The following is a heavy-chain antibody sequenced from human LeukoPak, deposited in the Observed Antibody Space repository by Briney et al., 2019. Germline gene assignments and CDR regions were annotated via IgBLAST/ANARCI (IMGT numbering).Heavy chain of an antibody. CDR2: INHSGST. CDR3: ARDHSQGYSSPT. V-gene: IGHV4-34*01. D-gene: IGHD6-13*01. CDR1: GGSFSGYY. J-gene: IGHJ4*02. Sequence: SETLSLTCAVYGGSFSGYYWSWIRQPPGKGLEWIGEINHSGSTNYNPSLKSRVTISVDTSKNQFSLKLSSVTAADTAVYYCARDHSQGYSSPTWGQGTLVTVSS.